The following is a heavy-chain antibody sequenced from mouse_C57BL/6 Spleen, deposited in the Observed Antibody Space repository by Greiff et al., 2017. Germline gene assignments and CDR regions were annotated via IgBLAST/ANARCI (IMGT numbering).Heavy chain of an antibody. J-gene: IGHJ3*01. V-gene: IGHV7-3*01. D-gene: IGHD1-1*01. Sequence: EVQGVESGGGLVQPGGSLSLSCAASGFTFTDYYMSWVRQPPGKALEWLGFIRNKANGYTTEYSASVKGRFTISRDNSQSILYLQMNALRAEDSATYYCARDYYGSSYWFAYWGQGTLVTVSA. CDR3: ARDYYGSSYWFAY. CDR2: IRNKANGYTT. CDR1: GFTFTDYY.